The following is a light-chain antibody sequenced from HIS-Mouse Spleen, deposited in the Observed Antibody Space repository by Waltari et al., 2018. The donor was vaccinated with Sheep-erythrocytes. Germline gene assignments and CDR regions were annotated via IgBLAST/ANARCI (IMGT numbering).Light chain of an antibody. CDR1: SSNIGSNT. CDR3: AAWDDSLNGVV. V-gene: IGLV1-44*01. J-gene: IGLJ2*01. Sequence: QSVLTQPPSASGTPGQRVTISCSGSSSNIGSNTVNWYQQLPGTAPKLLIYSNNQRPSGCPDLFSGAKSGPSASLAISGLQSEDEADYYCAAWDDSLNGVVFGGGTKLTVL. CDR2: SNN.